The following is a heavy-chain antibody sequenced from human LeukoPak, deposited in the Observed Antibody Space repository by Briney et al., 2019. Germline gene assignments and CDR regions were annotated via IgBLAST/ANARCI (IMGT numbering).Heavy chain of an antibody. CDR2: IRSKAYGGTT. CDR3: TRRVLLWFGELGSYYFDY. V-gene: IGHV3-49*04. J-gene: IGHJ4*02. CDR1: GFTFGDYA. Sequence: GGSLRLSCTASGFTFGDYAMSWVRQAPGKGLEWVGFIRSKAYGGTTEYAASVKGRFTISRDDSKSIAYLQMNSLKTGDTAVYYCTRRVLLWFGELGSYYFDYWGQGTLVTVSS. D-gene: IGHD3-10*01.